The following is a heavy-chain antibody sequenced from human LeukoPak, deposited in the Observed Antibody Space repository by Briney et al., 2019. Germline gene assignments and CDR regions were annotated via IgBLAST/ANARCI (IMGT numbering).Heavy chain of an antibody. CDR1: GFTFSSYG. D-gene: IGHD5-24*01. CDR3: ARGIGGRDDDAFDI. CDR2: IWYDGSNK. Sequence: GGSLRPSCAASGFTFSSYGMHWVRQAPGKGLEWVAVIWYDGSNKYYADSVEGRFTISRDNSKNTLYLQMNSLRAEDTAVYYCARGIGGRDDDAFDIWGQGTMVTVSS. J-gene: IGHJ3*02. V-gene: IGHV3-33*01.